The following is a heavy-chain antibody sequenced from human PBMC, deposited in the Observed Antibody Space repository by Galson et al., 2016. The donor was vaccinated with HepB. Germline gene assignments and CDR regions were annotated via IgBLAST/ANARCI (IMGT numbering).Heavy chain of an antibody. CDR3: ARWGRHALAHYYYYGFDV. CDR2: ITGRGDNK. D-gene: IGHD3-16*01. V-gene: IGHV3-23*01. CDR1: GFTFSSFA. J-gene: IGHJ6*02. Sequence: SLRLSCAASGFTFSSFALSWVRQAPGKGLEWISGITGRGDNKYYADSVRGRFTISRDNSKNILYLQMNNLRGEDTALYYCARWGRHALAHYYYYGFDVWGRGATVTVSS.